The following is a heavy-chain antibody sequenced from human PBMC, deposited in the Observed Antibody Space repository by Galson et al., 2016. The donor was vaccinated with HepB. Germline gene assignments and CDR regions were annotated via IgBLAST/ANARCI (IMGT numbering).Heavy chain of an antibody. V-gene: IGHV1-69*06. D-gene: IGHD6-19*01. CDR3: AREYGIAVAGRTSFEY. CDR2: IIPIFGTT. CDR1: GGSSYG. Sequence: SVKVSCKASGGSSYGISWVRQAPGQGLEWMGGIIPIFGTTNYAQKFQGRVTITADKSSNTVYMELSSLRSEDTAVYYCAREYGIAVAGRTSFEYWGQGALVTVSS. J-gene: IGHJ4*02.